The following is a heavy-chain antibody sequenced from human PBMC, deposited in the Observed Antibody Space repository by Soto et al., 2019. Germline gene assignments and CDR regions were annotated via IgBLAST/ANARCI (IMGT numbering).Heavy chain of an antibody. CDR3: ARADWDTAMVYYYYGMDV. J-gene: IGHJ6*02. Sequence: VVSRRISWAASGFTFSSYEMNWVRQAPGKGLEWVSYISSSGSTIYYADSVKGRFTISRDNAKNSLYLQMNSLRAEDTAVYYCARADWDTAMVYYYYGMDVWGQGTTVTVSS. V-gene: IGHV3-48*03. CDR2: ISSSGSTI. D-gene: IGHD5-18*01. CDR1: GFTFSSYE.